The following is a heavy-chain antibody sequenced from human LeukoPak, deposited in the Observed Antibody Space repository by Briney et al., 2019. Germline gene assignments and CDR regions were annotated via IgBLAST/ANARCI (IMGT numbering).Heavy chain of an antibody. D-gene: IGHD6-13*01. Sequence: PSETLSLTCTVSGGSISSYYWSWIRQPPGKGLECIGYIYYSGSTNYNPSLKSRVTISVDTSKNQFSLKLSSVTAADTAVYYCARGVIAAAGNYFDYWGQGTLVTVPS. CDR2: IYYSGST. J-gene: IGHJ4*02. CDR3: ARGVIAAAGNYFDY. V-gene: IGHV4-59*12. CDR1: GGSISSYY.